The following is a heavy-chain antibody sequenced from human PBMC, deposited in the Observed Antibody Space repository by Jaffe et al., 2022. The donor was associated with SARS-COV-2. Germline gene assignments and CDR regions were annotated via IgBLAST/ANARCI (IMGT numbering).Heavy chain of an antibody. D-gene: IGHD3-22*01. Sequence: VQLVESGGDLVKPGGSLTLSCAASGFTFSDAWMSWVRQAPGKGLEWVGRIKSKTDGETIDYAAPVKGRFTISRDDSKNTLWLHMKSLKTEDTAVYYCTTEQFPTYSYDTSGHYTPAKIDYWGQGTLVTVSS. J-gene: IGHJ4*02. CDR3: TTEQFPTYSYDTSGHYTPAKIDY. CDR2: IKSKTDGETI. CDR1: GFTFSDAW. V-gene: IGHV3-15*01.